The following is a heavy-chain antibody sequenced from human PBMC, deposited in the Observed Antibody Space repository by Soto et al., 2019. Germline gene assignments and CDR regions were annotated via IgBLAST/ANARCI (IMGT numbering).Heavy chain of an antibody. J-gene: IGHJ4*02. D-gene: IGHD3-16*01. V-gene: IGHV4-31*03. CDR2: VYYSGAT. Sequence: SETLSLTCTVSGDSMATGGHYYNWIRQVPGKGLEWIGYVYYSGATHYTPSLRARATISRDTSKNQFSLRLISVTAADTAPYYCARDKDLQPTVWGFWGQGIQVTVS. CDR3: ARDKDLQPTVWGF. CDR1: GDSMATGGHY.